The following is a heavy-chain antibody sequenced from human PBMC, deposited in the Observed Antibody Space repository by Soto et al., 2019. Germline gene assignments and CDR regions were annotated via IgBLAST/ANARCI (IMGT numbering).Heavy chain of an antibody. Sequence: QVQLQQWGAGLLKPSGTLSLTCAVYGGSFSGYYWSWIRQPPGKGLEWIGEINHSGVTNYKPSLQRPVTISLDTSKHHFSLQLKSVTAADTALYYCARFSGSYYYAMDVWGQGSTVTVSS. J-gene: IGHJ6*02. V-gene: IGHV4-34*01. D-gene: IGHD6-19*01. CDR1: GGSFSGYY. CDR3: ARFSGSYYYAMDV. CDR2: INHSGVT.